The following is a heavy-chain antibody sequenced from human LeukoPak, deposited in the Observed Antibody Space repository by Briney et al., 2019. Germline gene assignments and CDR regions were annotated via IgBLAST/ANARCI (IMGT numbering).Heavy chain of an antibody. CDR1: GYTFTDYY. Sequence: ASVKVSCKASGYTFTDYYMHWVRQAPGQGLEWMGWINPHSGGTNYAQKFQGRVTVTRDTSISTVYMEVSRLRSDDTAVYYCARDSSYSSSLYYFEYWGQGTLVTVSS. J-gene: IGHJ4*02. D-gene: IGHD6-6*01. V-gene: IGHV1-2*02. CDR3: ARDSSYSSSLYYFEY. CDR2: INPHSGGT.